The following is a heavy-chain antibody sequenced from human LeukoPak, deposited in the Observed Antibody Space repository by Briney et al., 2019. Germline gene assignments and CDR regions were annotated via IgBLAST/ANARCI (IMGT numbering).Heavy chain of an antibody. Sequence: GASVKVSCKASGYMFRNYGISWVRQAPGQGLEWMGWISAHKGNTKYPQKFQGRVTVTTDTSTTTAYMELRSLTSDDTAVYYCARDEDRGYCSDGSCYSGGKMDYWGQGTLVIVSS. CDR2: ISAHKGNT. V-gene: IGHV1-18*01. CDR3: ARDEDRGYCSDGSCYSGGKMDY. CDR1: GYMFRNYG. D-gene: IGHD2-15*01. J-gene: IGHJ4*02.